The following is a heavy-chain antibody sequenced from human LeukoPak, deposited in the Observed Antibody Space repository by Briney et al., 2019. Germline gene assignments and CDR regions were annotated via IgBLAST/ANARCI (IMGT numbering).Heavy chain of an antibody. CDR3: ARGVDLWSGPTSGDY. CDR2: ISSSSSSYI. D-gene: IGHD3-3*01. J-gene: IGHJ4*02. CDR1: GFTFSSYS. V-gene: IGHV3-21*01. Sequence: GGSLRLSCAASGFTFSSYSMNWVRQAPGKGLEWVSSISSSSSSYIYYADSVKGRFTISRDNAKNSLYLQMNSLRAEDTAVYYCARGVDLWSGPTSGDYWGQGTLVTVSS.